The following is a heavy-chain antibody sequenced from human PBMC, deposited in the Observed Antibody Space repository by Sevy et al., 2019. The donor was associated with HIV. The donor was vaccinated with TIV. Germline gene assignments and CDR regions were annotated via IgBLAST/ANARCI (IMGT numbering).Heavy chain of an antibody. CDR2: LSFGCGRI. V-gene: IGHV3-23*01. J-gene: IGHJ4*02. D-gene: IGHD2-8*01. CDR3: AREGCTKHHEY. Sequence: GESLKISCVASGFNFNIYSFSWVRQAPGKGLEWVSTLSFGCGRINYADSVQGRFTISRDDSKKTLYLEMHSLRVEDTAVYYCAREGCTKHHEYWGQGTLVTVSS. CDR1: GFNFNIYS.